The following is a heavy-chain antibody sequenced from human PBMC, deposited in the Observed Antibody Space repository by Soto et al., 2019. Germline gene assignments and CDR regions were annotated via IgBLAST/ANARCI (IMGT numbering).Heavy chain of an antibody. CDR2: VYYGTGT. Sequence: EVQLVESGGGLIQPGGSLRLSCTASGLTVSSNYMSWVRQAPGKGLEWVSVVYYGTGTYYADSVKGRFTISRDNSKNILFLHMNDLRAEDTAVYYCARDHPRPNWGSSYYFDYWGQGTLVTVSS. J-gene: IGHJ4*02. CDR3: ARDHPRPNWGSSYYFDY. V-gene: IGHV3-53*01. CDR1: GLTVSSNY. D-gene: IGHD7-27*01.